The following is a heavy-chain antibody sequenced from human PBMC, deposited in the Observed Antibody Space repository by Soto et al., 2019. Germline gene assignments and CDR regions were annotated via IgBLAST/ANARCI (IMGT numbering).Heavy chain of an antibody. V-gene: IGHV4-31*03. CDR2: IYYSGST. Sequence: PSETLSLTCTVSGGSISSGGYYWSWIRQHPGKGLEWIGYIYYSGSTYYNPSLKSRVTISVDTSKSQFSLKLSSVTAADTAVYYCARDGAADSQIGPTTQHMDVWGQGTTVTVSS. D-gene: IGHD1-26*01. J-gene: IGHJ6*02. CDR1: GGSISSGGYY. CDR3: ARDGAADSQIGPTTQHMDV.